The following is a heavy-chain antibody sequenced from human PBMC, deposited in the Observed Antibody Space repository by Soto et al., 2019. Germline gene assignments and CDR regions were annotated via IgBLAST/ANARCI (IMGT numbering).Heavy chain of an antibody. V-gene: IGHV4-30-4*01. Sequence: QVQLQESGPGLLKPSQTLSLTCIVSGGSISSRGYYWGRIRQPPGKGLEWIGYIYYSGSTYYNPSLKSRVTISVDTSKNQFSLKRSSVTAADTAVYYCARWAGAWGQGTLVTVSS. CDR1: GGSISSRGYY. CDR2: IYYSGST. CDR3: ARWAGA. J-gene: IGHJ5*02.